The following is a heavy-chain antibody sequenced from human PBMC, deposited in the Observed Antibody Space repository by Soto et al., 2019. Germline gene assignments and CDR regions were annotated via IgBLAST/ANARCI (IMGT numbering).Heavy chain of an antibody. J-gene: IGHJ4*02. CDR2: IIPIFGTA. CDR3: ARAHSSGWYGQDY. V-gene: IGHV1-69*06. CDR1: GGTFSSDA. D-gene: IGHD6-19*01. Sequence: SVKVSCKASGGTFSSDAISWVRQAPGQGLEWMGGIIPIFGTANYAQKFQGRVTITADKSTSTAYMELSSLRSEDTAVYYCARAHSSGWYGQDYWGQGTLVTVSS.